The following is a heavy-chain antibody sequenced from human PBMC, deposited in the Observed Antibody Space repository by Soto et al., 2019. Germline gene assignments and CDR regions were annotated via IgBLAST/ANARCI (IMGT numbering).Heavy chain of an antibody. CDR2: ISAYNGNT. Sequence: QVQLVQSGAEVKKPGASVKVSCKASGYTFTSYGISWVRQAPGQGLEWMGWISAYNGNTNYAQKLQGRVTMTTDTSTSTAYMERRSLRSDDTAVYYCARDTAFGERLGELSSDAFDICGQGRMVTVSS. CDR3: ARDTAFGERLGELSSDAFDI. J-gene: IGHJ3*02. D-gene: IGHD3-16*02. CDR1: GYTFTSYG. V-gene: IGHV1-18*04.